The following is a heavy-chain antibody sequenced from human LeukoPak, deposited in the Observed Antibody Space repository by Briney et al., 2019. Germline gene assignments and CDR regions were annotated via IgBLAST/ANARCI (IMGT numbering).Heavy chain of an antibody. J-gene: IGHJ1*01. V-gene: IGHV4-39*07. CDR1: GGSISSSTYY. D-gene: IGHD3-22*01. CDR3: ARVYDSSGPECFQH. Sequence: SETLSLTCTVSGGSISSSTYYWGWIRQPPGKGLEWIGDVYYSGSTYYNPSLKSRVTISVDTSKNQFSLKLSSVTAADTAVYYCARVYDSSGPECFQHWGQGTLVTVSS. CDR2: VYYSGST.